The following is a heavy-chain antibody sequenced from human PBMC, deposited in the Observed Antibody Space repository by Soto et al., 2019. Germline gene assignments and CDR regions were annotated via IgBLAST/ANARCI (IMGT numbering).Heavy chain of an antibody. CDR3: ARDEGWGLAPYYGKDV. D-gene: IGHD3-16*01. V-gene: IGHV3-48*03. J-gene: IGHJ6*02. CDR1: GFTFSSYE. Sequence: ESGGGLVQPGGSLRLSCAASGFTFSSYEMHWVRQAPGKGLEWVSYMSSSGSTIFYADSVKGRFTLSRDNAKNSLYLQMNSLRAEDTAGYDCARDEGWGLAPYYGKDVWGQGTTVTVSS. CDR2: MSSSGSTI.